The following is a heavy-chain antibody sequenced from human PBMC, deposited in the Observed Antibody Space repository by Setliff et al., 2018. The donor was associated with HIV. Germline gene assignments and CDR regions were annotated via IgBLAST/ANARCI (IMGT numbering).Heavy chain of an antibody. CDR1: GFIFDNYH. V-gene: IGHV3-21*01. CDR2: ISPSGRHV. J-gene: IGHJ3*01. CDR3: ARDIGSGSLQDAFDL. D-gene: IGHD3-3*01. Sequence: GGSLRLSCAASGFIFDNYHMNWVRQAPGKGLEWVSFISPSGRHVYYADSVKGRFTISRDSAGNSLFLQMNSLRADDMAVYYCARDIGSGSLQDAFDLWGQGTMVTVSS.